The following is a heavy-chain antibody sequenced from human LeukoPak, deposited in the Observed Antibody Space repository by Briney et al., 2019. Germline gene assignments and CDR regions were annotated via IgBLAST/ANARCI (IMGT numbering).Heavy chain of an antibody. CDR1: GFTFSIYA. V-gene: IGHV3-23*01. CDR2: ISGGGGST. D-gene: IGHD2-15*01. Sequence: GGSLRLSCAASGFTFSIYAMSWVRRAPGKGLEWVSGISGGGGSTYHADSVKGRFTISRDNSKNTLYLQMNSLRAEDTALYYCPKGGGGTSCDDSRWSDPWGQGTQVTVS. CDR3: PKGGGGTSCDDSRWSDP. J-gene: IGHJ5*02.